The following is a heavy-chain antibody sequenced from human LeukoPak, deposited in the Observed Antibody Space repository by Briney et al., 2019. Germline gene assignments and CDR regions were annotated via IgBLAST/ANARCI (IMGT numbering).Heavy chain of an antibody. J-gene: IGHJ6*03. Sequence: GASVKVSCKASGYTFTGYYMHWVRQAPGQGLEWMGRINPNSGGTNYAQKFQGRVTMTRDTYISTAYMELSRLRSDDTAVYYCARARGNYDLYYYYMDVWGKGTTVTVS. D-gene: IGHD1-7*01. V-gene: IGHV1-2*06. CDR1: GYTFTGYY. CDR3: ARARGNYDLYYYYMDV. CDR2: INPNSGGT.